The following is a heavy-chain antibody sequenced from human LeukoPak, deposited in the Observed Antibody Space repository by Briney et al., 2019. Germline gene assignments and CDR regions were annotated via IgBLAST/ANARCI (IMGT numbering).Heavy chain of an antibody. Sequence: MTSETLSLTCTVSGGSISSYYWSWIRQPPGKGLEWIGYIYYSGSTNYNPSLKSRVTISVDTSKNQFSLKLSSVTAADTAVYYCARHGSTFYSSSSNWFDPWGQGTLVTVSS. CDR3: ARHGSTFYSSSSNWFDP. D-gene: IGHD6-13*01. J-gene: IGHJ5*02. CDR2: IYYSGST. CDR1: GGSISSYY. V-gene: IGHV4-59*08.